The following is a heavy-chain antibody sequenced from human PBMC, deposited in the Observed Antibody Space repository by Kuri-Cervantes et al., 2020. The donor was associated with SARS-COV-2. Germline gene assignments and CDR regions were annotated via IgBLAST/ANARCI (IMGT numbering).Heavy chain of an antibody. V-gene: IGHV3-30*18. CDR3: AKGEFYYGSGRFHY. D-gene: IGHD3-10*01. CDR2: ISYDGSNK. Sequence: GGSLRLSCAASGFTFSSYGMHWVRQAPGKGLEWVAVISYDGSNKYYADSVKGRFTISRANSNNTLYLEMKDLKVDDTAVYFCAKGEFYYGSGRFHYWGQGIPVTVSS. CDR1: GFTFSSYG. J-gene: IGHJ4*02.